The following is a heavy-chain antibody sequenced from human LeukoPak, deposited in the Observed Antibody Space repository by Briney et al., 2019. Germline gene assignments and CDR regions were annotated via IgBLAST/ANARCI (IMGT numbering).Heavy chain of an antibody. D-gene: IGHD2-21*01. J-gene: IGHJ3*02. CDR1: GGSISSGDYY. CDR3: ARCGVSSDAFDI. Sequence: PSETLSLTCTVSGGSISSGDYYWSWIRQPPGKGLGWIGYIYYSGSTYYNPSLKSRVTISVDTSKNQFSLKLSSVTAADTAVYYCARCGVSSDAFDIWGQGTMVTVSS. V-gene: IGHV4-30-4*08. CDR2: IYYSGST.